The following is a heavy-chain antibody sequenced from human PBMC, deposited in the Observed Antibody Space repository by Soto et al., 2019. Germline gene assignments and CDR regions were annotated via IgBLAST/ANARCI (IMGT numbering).Heavy chain of an antibody. D-gene: IGHD3-22*01. CDR1: GASISSSY. CDR3: ARGYYDSSGQSNTFDI. Sequence: SETLSLTCTVSGASISSSYWSWIRQSPGKGLEWIGYVSYSGSTNYNPSLKSRVTISVDTSKNQFSLKLSSATAADTALYYCARGYYDSSGQSNTFDIWGQGTMVTVSS. CDR2: VSYSGST. J-gene: IGHJ3*02. V-gene: IGHV4-59*01.